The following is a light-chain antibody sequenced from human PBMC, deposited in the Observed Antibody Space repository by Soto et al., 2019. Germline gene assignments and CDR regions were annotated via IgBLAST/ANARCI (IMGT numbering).Light chain of an antibody. CDR2: DAS. CDR3: HQYEKWPPRDT. Sequence: EIVMTQSPVTLSVSPGERATLSCRASQSVNTNLAWYQQKPGQAPRLLIYDASARATGIPARFSGSGSGTEFTLTITSLQSEDFALYYCHQYEKWPPRDTFGQGTKLEIK. J-gene: IGKJ2*01. CDR1: QSVNTN. V-gene: IGKV3-15*01.